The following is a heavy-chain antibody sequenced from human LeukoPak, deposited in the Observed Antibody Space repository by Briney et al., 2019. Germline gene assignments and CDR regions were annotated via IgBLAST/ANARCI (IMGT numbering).Heavy chain of an antibody. D-gene: IGHD2-15*01. CDR3: ARESSACSGTSCFSNYYFDY. J-gene: IGHJ4*02. CDR2: INPSGVST. Sequence: ASVKVSCQASGYTFTTYYVHWVRQAPGQGLEWMGIINPSGVSTRYAQKLQGRVTMTRDMSTSTVYMELSSLGSEGTAVYYCARESSACSGTSCFSNYYFDYWGQGTLVTVSS. V-gene: IGHV1-46*01. CDR1: GYTFTTYY.